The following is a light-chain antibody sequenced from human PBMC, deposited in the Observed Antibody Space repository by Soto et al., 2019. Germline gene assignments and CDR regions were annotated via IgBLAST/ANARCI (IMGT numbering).Light chain of an antibody. V-gene: IGLV1-51*01. CDR3: GTWDGSLRAGV. J-gene: IGLJ3*02. Sequence: QSVLTQPPSLSAAPGQKVTISCSGSSSNIGNNYVSWYQQVPGTAPKLLIYDNNKRPSRIPDRFSGSKSGTSATLDITGLQAGDEADYYCGTWDGSLRAGVFGGGTKVTVL. CDR2: DNN. CDR1: SSNIGNNY.